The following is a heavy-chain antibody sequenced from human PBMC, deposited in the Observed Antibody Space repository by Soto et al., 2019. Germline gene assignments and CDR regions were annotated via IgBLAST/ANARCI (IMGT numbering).Heavy chain of an antibody. D-gene: IGHD3-9*01. J-gene: IGHJ5*02. CDR1: GFAFNDAW. CDR3: TTWSHDNIFP. Sequence: PGGSLRLSCTASGFAFNDAWMNWVRQAPGKVLEWVGRIKSKTDGGATDYAAPVRGRFTISRDDSKNTVFLQLNSLKTEDTAAYYCTTWSHDNIFPWGQGTLVTVSS. V-gene: IGHV3-15*07. CDR2: IKSKTDGGAT.